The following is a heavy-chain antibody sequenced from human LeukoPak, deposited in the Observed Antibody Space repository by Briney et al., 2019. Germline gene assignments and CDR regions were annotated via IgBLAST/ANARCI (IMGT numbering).Heavy chain of an antibody. V-gene: IGHV6-1*01. D-gene: IGHD2-15*01. CDR1: GESVSSDSAA. CDR3: TREVVAATLYYYYGMDV. Sequence: SQTLSLTCAISGESVSSDSAAWNWIRQSPSRGLEWLGRTYYRSKWDNDYAVSVKSRVIINSDTSKNQFSLHLNSVTPEDTAVYYCTREVVAATLYYYYGMDVWPRDHGHRLL. CDR2: TYYRSKWDN. J-gene: IGHJ6*02.